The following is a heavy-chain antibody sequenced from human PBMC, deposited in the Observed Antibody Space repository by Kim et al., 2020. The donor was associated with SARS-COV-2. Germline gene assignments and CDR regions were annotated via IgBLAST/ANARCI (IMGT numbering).Heavy chain of an antibody. CDR2: KRDGSEE. V-gene: IGHV3-7*01. CDR3: ASDLSV. Sequence: KRDGSEEYYVDSVEGRFTISRDNAKNSLYLQMNSLRAEDTAVYYCASDLSVWGQGTLVTVSS. J-gene: IGHJ4*02.